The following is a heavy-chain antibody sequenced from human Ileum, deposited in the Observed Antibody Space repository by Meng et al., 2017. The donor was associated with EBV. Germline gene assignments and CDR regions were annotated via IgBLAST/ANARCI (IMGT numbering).Heavy chain of an antibody. V-gene: IGHV3-15*01. D-gene: IGHD2-8*01. Sequence: VQVLESGGGLVKPGGSLRVSCVASGFIFTNAWMSWVRQAPGKGLEWIGRIRSKTDGGTTDYAAPVKGRFTISRDDSKNTLYLQMNNLKTEDTAVYYCSTVSVVQLGTNRPWPWGQGTLVTVAS. CDR2: IRSKTDGGTT. CDR1: GFIFTNAW. CDR3: STVSVVQLGTNRPWP. J-gene: IGHJ5*02.